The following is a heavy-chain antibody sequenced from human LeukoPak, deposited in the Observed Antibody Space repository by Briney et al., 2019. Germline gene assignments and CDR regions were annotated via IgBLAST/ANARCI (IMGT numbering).Heavy chain of an antibody. V-gene: IGHV5-51*01. Sequence: GESLKISCKGSGYSFPTYWIGWVRQMPGKGLEWMGIIYPGNSDTRYSPSFEGQVTISADKSISTAYLQWSSLKASDTAMYYCARHGTYLSFDYWGQGTLVTVSS. D-gene: IGHD1-26*01. CDR3: ARHGTYLSFDY. CDR2: IYPGNSDT. CDR1: GYSFPTYW. J-gene: IGHJ4*02.